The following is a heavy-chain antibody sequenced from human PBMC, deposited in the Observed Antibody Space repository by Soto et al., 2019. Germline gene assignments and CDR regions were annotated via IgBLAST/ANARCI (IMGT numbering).Heavy chain of an antibody. CDR3: ARDMRFVEWFPDY. V-gene: IGHV3-48*01. Sequence: PGGSLRLSCTASGFTFSSYNMNWVRQTPGKGLEWGSYISGSRTTIYYADSVKGRFTISRDNAENSLYLQMNSLRAEDTVFYYCARDMRFVEWFPDYWGQGTLVTVSS. CDR2: ISGSRTTI. J-gene: IGHJ4*02. D-gene: IGHD3-3*01. CDR1: GFTFSSYN.